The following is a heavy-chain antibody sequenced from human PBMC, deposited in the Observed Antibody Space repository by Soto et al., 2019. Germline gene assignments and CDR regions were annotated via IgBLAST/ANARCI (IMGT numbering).Heavy chain of an antibody. CDR1: GYTFINYY. CDR2: FNPTSGST. Sequence: GASVKVSFKASGYTFINYYIHWVRQAPGQGLEWMGIFNPTSGSTNYAQKFQGRVTLTMDTSTSTAYMELSSLRSEDTAVYYCARGRCRPRGSGGSCYSQRYYYYMDVWGKGTTVTVSS. J-gene: IGHJ6*03. V-gene: IGHV1-46*01. D-gene: IGHD2-15*01. CDR3: ARGRCRPRGSGGSCYSQRYYYYMDV.